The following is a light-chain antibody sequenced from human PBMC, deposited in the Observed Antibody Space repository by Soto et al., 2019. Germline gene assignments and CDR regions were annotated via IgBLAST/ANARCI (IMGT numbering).Light chain of an antibody. CDR2: SAS. CDR3: QQYYGSPLT. Sequence: DIVMTPSPDFLAVSLGERATINCKSSQSILSTSSNKNCLTWYQQKPGQPPKVLIYSASTRESGVPDRFSGGVSGTDFTLTISSLQAEDVAVYYCQQYYGSPLTFGGGTKVEIK. V-gene: IGKV4-1*01. CDR1: QSILSTSSNKNC. J-gene: IGKJ4*01.